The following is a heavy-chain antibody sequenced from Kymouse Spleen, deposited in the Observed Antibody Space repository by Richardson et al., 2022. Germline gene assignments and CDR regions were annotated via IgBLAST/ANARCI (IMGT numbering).Heavy chain of an antibody. CDR3: AREDSSS*WFDP. CDR1: GFTFSSYD. CDR2: IGTAGDT. D-gene: IGHD6-6*01. Sequence: EVQLVESGGGLVQPGGSLRLSCAASGFTFSSYDMHWVRQATGKGLEWVSAIGTAGDTYYPGSVKGRFTISRENAKNSLYLQMNSLRAGDTAVYYCAREDSSS*WFDPWGQGTLVTVSS. V-gene: IGHV3-13*01. J-gene: IGHJ5*02.